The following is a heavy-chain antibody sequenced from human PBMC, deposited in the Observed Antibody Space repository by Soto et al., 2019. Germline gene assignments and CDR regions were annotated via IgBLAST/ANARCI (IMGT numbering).Heavy chain of an antibody. Sequence: GGSLRLSCAASGLTFSSYGMHWVRQAPGKGLEWVAVISYDGSNKYYADSVKGRFTISRDNSKNTLYLQMNSLRAEDTAVYYCAKRSGHQHPFDYYYGMDVWGQGTTVTVSS. CDR3: AKRSGHQHPFDYYYGMDV. CDR2: ISYDGSNK. V-gene: IGHV3-30*18. J-gene: IGHJ6*02. CDR1: GLTFSSYG. D-gene: IGHD6-25*01.